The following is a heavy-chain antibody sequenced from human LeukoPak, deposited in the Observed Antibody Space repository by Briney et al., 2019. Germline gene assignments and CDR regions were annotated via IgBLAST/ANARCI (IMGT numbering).Heavy chain of an antibody. CDR2: IYSGGST. D-gene: IGHD1-26*01. V-gene: IGHV3-53*01. Sequence: AGGSLRLSCAASGFTFSSNYMSWVRQAPGKGLEWVSVIYSGGSTYYADPVKGRVTISRDNSKNTLYLQMNSLRAEDTAVYYCASGPGGVGATGAFDYWGQGTLVTVSS. CDR1: GFTFSSNY. J-gene: IGHJ4*02. CDR3: ASGPGGVGATGAFDY.